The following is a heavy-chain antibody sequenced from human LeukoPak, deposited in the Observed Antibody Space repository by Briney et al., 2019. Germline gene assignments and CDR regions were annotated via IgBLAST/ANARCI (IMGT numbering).Heavy chain of an antibody. D-gene: IGHD2-2*01. CDR2: ISRSSSTI. CDR1: GFTFSSYS. V-gene: IGHV3-48*01. Sequence: PGGSLRLSCAASGFTFSSYSMNWVRQAPGKGLEWVSYISRSSSTIYYADSVKGRFTISRDNAKNSLYLQMNSLRAEDTAVYYCARDRGIVVVPAADPDAFDIWGQGTMVTVSS. CDR3: ARDRGIVVVPAADPDAFDI. J-gene: IGHJ3*02.